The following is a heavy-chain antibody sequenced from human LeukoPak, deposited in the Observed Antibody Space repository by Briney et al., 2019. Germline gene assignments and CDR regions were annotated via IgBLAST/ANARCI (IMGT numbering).Heavy chain of an antibody. CDR3: ARTQGIVMYYYMDV. D-gene: IGHD2/OR15-2a*01. J-gene: IGHJ6*03. CDR1: GFTFSSYW. Sequence: PGGSLRLSCAASGFTFSSYWMSWVRQAPGKGLQWVAGIGYDGSNRNYVESVQGRFIISRDNSRNTLYVQMNSLRPEDTGVYYCARTQGIVMYYYMDVWGKGTTVTVSS. CDR2: IGYDGSNR. V-gene: IGHV3-30*03.